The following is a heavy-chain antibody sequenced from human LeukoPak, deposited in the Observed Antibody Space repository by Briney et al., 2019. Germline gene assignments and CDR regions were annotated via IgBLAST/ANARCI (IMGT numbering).Heavy chain of an antibody. CDR2: IHSGGTT. J-gene: IGHJ4*02. V-gene: IGHV3-53*01. Sequence: GGSLRLSCAASGFTVSSNSITWVRQAPGKVLEWVSVIHSGGTTFYADAAKGRFTISRATSKNTPHLQMNSLRGEDTAVYYCARVASGYYENYFDYWGRGTLVTVSS. D-gene: IGHD3-22*01. CDR1: GFTVSSNS. CDR3: ARVASGYYENYFDY.